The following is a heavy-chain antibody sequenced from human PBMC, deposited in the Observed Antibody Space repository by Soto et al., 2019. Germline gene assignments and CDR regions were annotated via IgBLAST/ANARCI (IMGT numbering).Heavy chain of an antibody. CDR2: MSYDGRNQ. D-gene: IGHD6-6*01. J-gene: IGHJ4*02. CDR1: GFTLSGVD. Sequence: VQLVESGGGVVQPGTSLRLSCSASGFTLSGVDMHWVRQAPGKGLEWVAVMSYDGRNQYYADSVKGRFTVSRDSSKSTLYLQMNSLRTEDAAVYYCAEGGWYTSSSRSDCWGQGTLVTVSS. V-gene: IGHV3-30*18. CDR3: AEGGWYTSSSRSDC.